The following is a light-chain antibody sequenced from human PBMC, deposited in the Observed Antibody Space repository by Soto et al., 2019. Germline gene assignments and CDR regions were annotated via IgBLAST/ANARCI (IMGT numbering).Light chain of an antibody. CDR2: DDN. V-gene: IGLV1-51*01. CDR1: SSNIGGNS. J-gene: IGLJ3*02. CDR3: GSYAGSFTWV. Sequence: QSVMTQPPSVSAAPGQKVTISCSGSSSNIGGNSVSWYQQLPGTAPKLLIYDDNKRPSGIPDRFSGSKSGTSATLGITGFQTGDEADYYCGSYAGSFTWVFGGGTKVTVL.